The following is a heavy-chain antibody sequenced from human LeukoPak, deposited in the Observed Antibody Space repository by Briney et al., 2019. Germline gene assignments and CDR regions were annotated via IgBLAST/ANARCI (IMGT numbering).Heavy chain of an antibody. Sequence: PGGSLRLSCAASGFTFSNYALSWVRQAPGKELGWVSSIAGSGGSTYYADSVKGRFTISRDNSKNTLYLQTNSLQADDTAVYYCARGLRWRDYWGQGTLVTVSS. V-gene: IGHV3-23*01. D-gene: IGHD4-23*01. CDR2: IAGSGGST. CDR3: ARGLRWRDY. CDR1: GFTFSNYA. J-gene: IGHJ4*02.